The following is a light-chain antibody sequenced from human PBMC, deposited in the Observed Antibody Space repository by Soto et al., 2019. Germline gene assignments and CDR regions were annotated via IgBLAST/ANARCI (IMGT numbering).Light chain of an antibody. V-gene: IGKV3-20*01. Sequence: EIVLTQSPGTLSLSPGERATLSCRASLTVSDNYLAWYQQKAGQAPRLVIYGASNRATGIPDRFSGSGSGTDFNLTISRLEPKDFAVYYCQQYSSAPLTFGQGTKVDIK. J-gene: IGKJ1*01. CDR2: GAS. CDR3: QQYSSAPLT. CDR1: LTVSDNY.